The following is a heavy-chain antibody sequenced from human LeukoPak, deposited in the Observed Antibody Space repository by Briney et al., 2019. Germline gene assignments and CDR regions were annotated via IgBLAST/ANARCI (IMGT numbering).Heavy chain of an antibody. CDR1: GFTFSSYA. V-gene: IGHV3-23*01. CDR3: VKAIKQQLVNFDY. CDR2: ISGSGGST. J-gene: IGHJ4*02. Sequence: PGGSLRLSCAASGFTFSSYAMSWVRQAPGKGLEWVSAISGSGGSTYYADSVKGRFTISRDNSKNTLYLQMNSLRAEDTAVYYCVKAIKQQLVNFDYWGQGTLVTVSS. D-gene: IGHD6-13*01.